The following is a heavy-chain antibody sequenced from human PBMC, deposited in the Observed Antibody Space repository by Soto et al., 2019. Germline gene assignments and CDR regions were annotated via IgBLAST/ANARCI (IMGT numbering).Heavy chain of an antibody. CDR3: ARDRTDSGYYTNWLDP. Sequence: SVQVSCKAAGGTFGSDAITWARQAPGQGLEWVGRIIPIFGTTNYAQNLQGRVTISADKSTLTSYMELHSLTSDDTALYYCARDRTDSGYYTNWLDPWGQGTQVTVSS. V-gene: IGHV1-69*06. CDR2: IIPIFGTT. J-gene: IGHJ5*02. CDR1: GGTFGSDA. D-gene: IGHD3-22*01.